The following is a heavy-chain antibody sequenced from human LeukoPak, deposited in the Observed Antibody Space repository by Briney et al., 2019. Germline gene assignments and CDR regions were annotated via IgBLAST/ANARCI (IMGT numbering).Heavy chain of an antibody. Sequence: SETLSLTCTVSGGSISSYYWSWIRQPAGKGLDWIGRIYTSGSTNYNPSLKSRVTMSVDTSKNQFSLKLGSVTAADTAVYYCARAAGGAMFSWGQETLVTVSS. CDR1: GGSISSYY. D-gene: IGHD3-16*01. CDR3: ARAAGGAMFS. CDR2: IYTSGST. V-gene: IGHV4-4*07. J-gene: IGHJ4*02.